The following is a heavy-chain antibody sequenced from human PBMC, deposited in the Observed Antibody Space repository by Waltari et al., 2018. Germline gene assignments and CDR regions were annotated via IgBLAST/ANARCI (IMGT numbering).Heavy chain of an antibody. V-gene: IGHV1-8*01. CDR2: MNPNSGNT. CDR3: ARGRPDIAVAGSLGE. D-gene: IGHD6-19*01. J-gene: IGHJ4*02. Sequence: QVQLVQSGAEVKKPGASVTVSCKASGYTFTSYDINWVRPATGQGLEWMGWMNPNSGNTGYAQKFQGRVTMTRNTSISTAYMELSSLRSEDTAVYYCARGRPDIAVAGSLGEWGQGTLVTVSS. CDR1: GYTFTSYD.